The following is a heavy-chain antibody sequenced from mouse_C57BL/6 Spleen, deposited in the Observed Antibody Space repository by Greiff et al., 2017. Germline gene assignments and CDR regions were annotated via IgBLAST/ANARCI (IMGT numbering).Heavy chain of an antibody. CDR1: GFTFSSYG. CDR3: SRQMTTVLAKGALFDY. V-gene: IGHV5-6*02. CDR2: ISSGGSYN. J-gene: IGHJ2*01. D-gene: IGHD1-1*01. Sequence: DVMLVESGGDLVKPGGSLKLSCAASGFTFSSYGMSWVRPTPDKRLEWVATISSGGSYNYYPDSVKGRFTISRDNAKNTLDLQMSSLKSEDTAMYYCSRQMTTVLAKGALFDYGGQGTTLTVPS.